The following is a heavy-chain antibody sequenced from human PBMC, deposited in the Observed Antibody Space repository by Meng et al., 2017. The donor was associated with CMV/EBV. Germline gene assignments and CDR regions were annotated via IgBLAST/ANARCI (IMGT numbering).Heavy chain of an antibody. V-gene: IGHV4-34*01. CDR1: GGSFSGYY. CDR2: INHSGST. D-gene: IGHD3-22*01. Sequence: QLKLQQWGAGLLKPSETLSPTCAVYGGSFSGYYWSWIRQPPGKGLEWIGEINHSGSTNYNPSLKSRVTISVDTSKNQFSLKLSSVTAADTAVYYCARARSKYYYDSRRHAFDIWGQGTMVTVSS. CDR3: ARARSKYYYDSRRHAFDI. J-gene: IGHJ3*02.